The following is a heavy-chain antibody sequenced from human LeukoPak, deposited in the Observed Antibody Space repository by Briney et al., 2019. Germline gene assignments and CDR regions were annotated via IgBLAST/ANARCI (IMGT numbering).Heavy chain of an antibody. CDR1: GYTFTGYH. CDR2: INPNSGDT. D-gene: IGHD2-2*01. CDR3: ARDYCSSTSCLFDY. Sequence: PGASVNVSCRASGYTFTGYHMHWVRQAPGQGLEWMGRINPNSGDTNYAQKFQGRVTMTRDTSISTAYMELSRLRSDDTAVYYCARDYCSSTSCLFDYWGQGTLVTVSS. V-gene: IGHV1-2*06. J-gene: IGHJ4*02.